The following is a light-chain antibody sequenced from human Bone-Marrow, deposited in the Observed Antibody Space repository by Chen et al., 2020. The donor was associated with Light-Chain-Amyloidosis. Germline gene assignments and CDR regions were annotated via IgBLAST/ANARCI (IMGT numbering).Light chain of an antibody. CDR1: KLSSTS. J-gene: IGLJ3*02. CDR2: EDS. Sequence: SCVLPHPSSVSVAPGQTATFACGGDKLSSTSVHWYQQTAGQAPLLVVYEDSDRPSGIPERLSGSNARNTATLIISGVEDGDEADYYCQVWGRSSDRPVFGGGTKLTVL. CDR3: QVWGRSSDRPV. V-gene: IGLV3-21*02.